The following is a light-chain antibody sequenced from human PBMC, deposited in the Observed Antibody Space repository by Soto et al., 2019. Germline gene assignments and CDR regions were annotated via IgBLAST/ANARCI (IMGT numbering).Light chain of an antibody. CDR1: SSDVGAYNY. Sequence: QSLLNQPASVSGSPGQSITISCTGTSSDVGAYNYVSWYQQYPGKAPKLMIYGVTNRPSGVSNRFSGSKTGNTASLTISGLQAEDEADYYCFSHRGGESHGFGKSTKVTV. J-gene: IGLJ1*01. CDR3: FSHRGGESHG. V-gene: IGLV2-14*01. CDR2: GVT.